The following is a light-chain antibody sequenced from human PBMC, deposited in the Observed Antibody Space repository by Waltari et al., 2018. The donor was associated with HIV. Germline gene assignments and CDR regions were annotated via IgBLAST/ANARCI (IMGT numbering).Light chain of an antibody. CDR2: WAS. Sequence: DIGMTQSPDSLAVSLGERAAINCKSSPSVLYSFNNKNYLPWFQQKPGQPPKLLIDWASTRESGVPDRFSGSGSGTDFTLTISSLQAEDVAVYYCQQYYSLPITFGQGTRLEIK. V-gene: IGKV4-1*01. CDR3: QQYYSLPIT. J-gene: IGKJ5*01. CDR1: PSVLYSFNNKNY.